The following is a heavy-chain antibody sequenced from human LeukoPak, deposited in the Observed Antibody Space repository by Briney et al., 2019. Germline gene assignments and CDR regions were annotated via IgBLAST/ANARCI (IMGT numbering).Heavy chain of an antibody. CDR1: GGSISSGGYS. CDR2: IYHSGST. J-gene: IGHJ3*02. CDR3: ARAHYYDSSGSRDAFDI. D-gene: IGHD3-22*01. V-gene: IGHV4-30-2*01. Sequence: SQTLSLTCAVSGGSISSGGYSWSWIRQPPGKGLEWIGYIYHSGSTYYNPSLKSRVTISVDRSKNQFSLKLSSVTAADTAVYHCARAHYYDSSGSRDAFDIWGQGTMVTVSS.